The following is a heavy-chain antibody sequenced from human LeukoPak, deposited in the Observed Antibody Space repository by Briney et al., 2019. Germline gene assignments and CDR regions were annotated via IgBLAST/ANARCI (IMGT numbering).Heavy chain of an antibody. V-gene: IGHV3-33*06. Sequence: PGGSLRLSCAASGFTFSSYVMHWVRQAPGKGLEGVAVIWYDGSNKYYADSVKGPFTISRDNAKNTLYLQMNILRAEDTAVYYCAKDYPLWGGDRFDYWGQGTLVTVPS. CDR1: GFTFSSYV. D-gene: IGHD4-17*01. CDR3: AKDYPLWGGDRFDY. J-gene: IGHJ4*02. CDR2: IWYDGSNK.